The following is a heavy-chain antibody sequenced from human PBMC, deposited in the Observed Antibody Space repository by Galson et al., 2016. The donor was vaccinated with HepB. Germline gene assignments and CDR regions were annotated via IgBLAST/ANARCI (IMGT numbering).Heavy chain of an antibody. CDR1: GFTFSNYW. D-gene: IGHD1-1*01. V-gene: IGHV3-15*01. Sequence: SLRLSCAASGFTFSNYWMRWVRQAPGKGLEWVGRIKRKTDGGTTDYAAPVKGRFTISRDDSKNTMYLQMNSLNIEDTAVYYCTTEGGYGTAMHWFDSWGQGTLVTVSS. J-gene: IGHJ5*01. CDR3: TTEGGYGTAMHWFDS. CDR2: IKRKTDGGTT.